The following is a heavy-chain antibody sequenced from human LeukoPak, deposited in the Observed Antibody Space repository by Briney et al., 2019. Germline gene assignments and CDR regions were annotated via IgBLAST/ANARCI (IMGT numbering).Heavy chain of an antibody. CDR3: ARDMDGSGSFDY. D-gene: IGHD3-10*01. Sequence: ASAKVSCKASGYTFTSYGISWVRQAPGQGLEWMGWISGYKGNTNYAQKLQGRVTMTTDTSTSTAYMELRSLRSDDTAVYYCARDMDGSGSFDYWGQGTLVTVSS. V-gene: IGHV1-18*01. CDR1: GYTFTSYG. J-gene: IGHJ4*02. CDR2: ISGYKGNT.